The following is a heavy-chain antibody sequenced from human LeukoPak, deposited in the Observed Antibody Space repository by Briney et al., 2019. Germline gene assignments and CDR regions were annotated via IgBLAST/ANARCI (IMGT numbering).Heavy chain of an antibody. CDR1: GFTFSSYG. V-gene: IGHV3-23*01. CDR2: ISGSGGST. D-gene: IGHD5-24*01. Sequence: GGSLRLSCAASGFTFSSYGMSWVRQAPGKGLEWVSAISGSGGSTYYADSVKGRFTISRDNSKNTLYLQMNSLRAEDTAVYYCAKADGYNYGGDYWGQGTLVTVSS. J-gene: IGHJ4*02. CDR3: AKADGYNYGGDY.